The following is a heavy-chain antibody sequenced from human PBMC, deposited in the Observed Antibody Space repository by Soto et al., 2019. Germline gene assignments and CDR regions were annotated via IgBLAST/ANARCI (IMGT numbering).Heavy chain of an antibody. V-gene: IGHV3-48*01. CDR2: ISSGSSTK. CDR3: ARESYCSSTSCHYDPFDI. D-gene: IGHD2-2*01. J-gene: IGHJ3*02. Sequence: PGGSLRLSCAASGFTFRSYSMNWVRQAPGKGLEWVSYISSGSSTKYYADSVKGRFTISRDNAKDSLYLQMNSLRADDTAVYYCARESYCSSTSCHYDPFDIWGQGTMVTVSS. CDR1: GFTFRSYS.